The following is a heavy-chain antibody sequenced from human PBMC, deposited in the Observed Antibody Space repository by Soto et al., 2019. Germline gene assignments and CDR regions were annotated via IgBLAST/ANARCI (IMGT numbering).Heavy chain of an antibody. CDR2: TYFRYKWYN. CDR3: AKGDNLGPKTGYAFYS. CDR1: GDSVSSNTAS. J-gene: IGHJ4*02. D-gene: IGHD5-12*01. V-gene: IGHV6-1*01. Sequence: SQTLSLTCALSGDSVSSNTASWNWIRQSPSRGLEWLGRTYFRYKWYNDYAVSVKSRISIKPDTSNNQFSLQLNSVTPEDKAVYFCAKGDNLGPKTGYAFYSWGQGIMVTVSS.